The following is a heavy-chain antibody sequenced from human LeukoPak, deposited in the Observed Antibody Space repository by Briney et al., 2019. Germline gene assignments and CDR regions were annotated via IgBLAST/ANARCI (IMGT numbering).Heavy chain of an antibody. CDR1: GGSISSYY. CDR3: YYDSSGYWYQDAFDI. V-gene: IGHV4-4*07. CDR2: IYTSGST. Sequence: PSETLSLTCTVSGGSISSYYWSWIRQPAGKGLEWIGRIYTSGSTNYNPSLKSRVTMSVDTSKNQFSLKLSSVTAADTAVYYCYYDSSGYWYQDAFDIWGQGTMVTVSS. D-gene: IGHD3-22*01. J-gene: IGHJ3*02.